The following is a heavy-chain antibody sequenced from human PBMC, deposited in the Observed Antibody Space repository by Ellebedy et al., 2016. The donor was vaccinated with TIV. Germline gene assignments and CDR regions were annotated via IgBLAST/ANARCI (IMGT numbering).Heavy chain of an antibody. D-gene: IGHD3-22*01. V-gene: IGHV3-23*01. J-gene: IGHJ4*02. Sequence: GGSLRLSCEASGFIFTSYAMSWVRQAPGKGLEWVSGISGNGGRTNYADAVKGRFIVSRDNRKNPLYLQMSSLRAEDTAVYYCARNRGYDTSGYYPHYWGQGTLVTVSS. CDR3: ARNRGYDTSGYYPHY. CDR2: ISGNGGRT. CDR1: GFIFTSYA.